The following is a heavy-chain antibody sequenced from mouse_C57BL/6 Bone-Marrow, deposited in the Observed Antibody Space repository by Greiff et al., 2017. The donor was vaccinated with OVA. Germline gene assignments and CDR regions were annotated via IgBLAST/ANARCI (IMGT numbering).Heavy chain of an antibody. Sequence: DVKLQESGGDLVKPGGSLKLSCAASGFTFSSYGMSWVRQTPDKRLEWVATISSGGSYTYYPDSVKGRFTISRDNAKNTLYLQMSSLKSEDTAMYYCARHRGDYWGQGTTLTVSS. V-gene: IGHV5-6*02. CDR2: ISSGGSYT. CDR3: ARHRGDY. J-gene: IGHJ2*01. D-gene: IGHD2-14*01. CDR1: GFTFSSYG.